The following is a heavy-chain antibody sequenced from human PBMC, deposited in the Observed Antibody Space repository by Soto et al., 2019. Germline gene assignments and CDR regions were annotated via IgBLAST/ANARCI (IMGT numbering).Heavy chain of an antibody. CDR1: GCSLSTSGMC. V-gene: IGHV2-70*01. D-gene: IGHD6-19*01. CDR2: IDWDDDK. CDR3: ARIRGNSSGWSLSYYYGMDV. Sequence: GRTPGNPPQTLTVTCTFSGCSLSTSGMCVSWMRKPPGKAMEWLALIDWDDDKYYSTSLKTRLTISKDTSKNQVVLTMTNMEPVDTATYYCARIRGNSSGWSLSYYYGMDVWGQGTTVTVSS. J-gene: IGHJ6*01.